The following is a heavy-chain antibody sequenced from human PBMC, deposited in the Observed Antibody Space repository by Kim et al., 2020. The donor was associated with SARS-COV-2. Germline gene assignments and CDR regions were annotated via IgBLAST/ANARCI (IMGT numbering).Heavy chain of an antibody. D-gene: IGHD3-3*01. J-gene: IGHJ4*02. Sequence: GGSLRLSCAASGFTFSNAWMSWVRQAPGKGLEWVGRIKSKTDGGTTDYAAPVKGRFTISRDDSKNTLYLQMNSLKTEDTAVYYCTTEDYDFWSRGLYWGQGTLVTVSS. CDR2: IKSKTDGGTT. V-gene: IGHV3-15*01. CDR3: TTEDYDFWSRGLY. CDR1: GFTFSNAW.